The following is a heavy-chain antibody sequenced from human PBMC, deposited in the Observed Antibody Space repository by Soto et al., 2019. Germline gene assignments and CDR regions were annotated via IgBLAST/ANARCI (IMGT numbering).Heavy chain of an antibody. CDR2: IWFDGSNK. CDR1: GFTFSSYG. J-gene: IGHJ4*02. CDR3: VRASGPFDY. Sequence: QVQLVESGGGVVQPGRSLRLSCAASGFTFSSYGMHWVRQAPGKGLDWVAVIWFDGSNKYYADSVKGRFTISRDNSKNTLYLQMNSLRAEDTALYYCVRASGPFDYWGQGTLVTVSS. V-gene: IGHV3-33*01.